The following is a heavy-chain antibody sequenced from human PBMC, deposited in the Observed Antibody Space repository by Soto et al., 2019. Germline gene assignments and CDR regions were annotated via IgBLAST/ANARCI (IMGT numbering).Heavy chain of an antibody. CDR2: IYPGDSDT. CDR1: GYSFTSYW. D-gene: IGHD3-3*01. Sequence: GESLKISCKGSGYSFTSYWIGWVRQMPGKGLEWMGIIYPGDSDTRYSPSFQGQVTISADKSISTAYLRWSSLKASDTTMYYCARTRYYVRRNYYKDVWGKGTTVTVSS. CDR3: ARTRYYVRRNYYKDV. V-gene: IGHV5-51*01. J-gene: IGHJ6*03.